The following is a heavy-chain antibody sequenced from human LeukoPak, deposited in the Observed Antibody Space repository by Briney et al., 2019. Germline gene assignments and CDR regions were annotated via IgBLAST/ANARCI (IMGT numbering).Heavy chain of an antibody. Sequence: ASVNVSCPASGGTFSSYAISWVRQAPGQGLEWMGGVIPIFGTTNYAQKFQDRVTITADKSTSTAYMELSSLRSEDTAVYYCARVVGLTGYSSSWYSGYYYYMDVWGKGTTVTVSS. D-gene: IGHD6-13*01. J-gene: IGHJ6*03. V-gene: IGHV1-69*06. CDR3: ARVVGLTGYSSSWYSGYYYYMDV. CDR2: VIPIFGTT. CDR1: GGTFSSYA.